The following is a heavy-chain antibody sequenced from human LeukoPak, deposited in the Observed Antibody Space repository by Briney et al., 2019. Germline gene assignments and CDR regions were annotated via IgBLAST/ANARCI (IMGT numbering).Heavy chain of an antibody. CDR1: GYTFTGYY. CDR2: INPNGGT. V-gene: IGHV1-2*02. Sequence: GASVKVSCKASGYTFTGYYMHWVRQAPGQGLEWMGWINPNGGTNYAQKFQGRVTMTRDTSISTAYMELSSLRSEDTAVYYCARAIYDSSEYWGQGTLVTVSS. CDR3: ARAIYDSSEY. D-gene: IGHD3-22*01. J-gene: IGHJ4*02.